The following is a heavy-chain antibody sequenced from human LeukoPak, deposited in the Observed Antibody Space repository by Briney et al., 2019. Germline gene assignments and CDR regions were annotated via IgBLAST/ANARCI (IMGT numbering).Heavy chain of an antibody. V-gene: IGHV3-48*01. Sequence: GGSLRLSCAASGFSFSTNSMNWVRQVPGKGLEWISYISSNSATTYYADSVKGRFTISRDNAKNSLYLHMNSLRADDTAVYYCARDTRSLFDYWGQGTLVTVSS. D-gene: IGHD1-26*01. CDR2: ISSNSATT. CDR1: GFSFSTNS. CDR3: ARDTRSLFDY. J-gene: IGHJ4*02.